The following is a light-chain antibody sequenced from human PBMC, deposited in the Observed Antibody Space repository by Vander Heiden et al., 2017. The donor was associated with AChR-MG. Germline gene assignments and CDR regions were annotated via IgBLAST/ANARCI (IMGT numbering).Light chain of an antibody. CDR3: QSYDSSNVV. CDR1: SGSIASNY. CDR2: EDN. Sequence: FLLPQPHSVSESPGKTVTISCTGSSGSIASNYVQWYQQRPGSAPTTVIYEDNQRPSGVPDRFSDSIDSSSNSASLTISGLKTEDEADYDCQSYDSSNVVFGGGTKLTVL. J-gene: IGLJ2*01. V-gene: IGLV6-57*02.